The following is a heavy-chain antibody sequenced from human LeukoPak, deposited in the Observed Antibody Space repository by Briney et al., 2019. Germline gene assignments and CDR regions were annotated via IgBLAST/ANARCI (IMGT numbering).Heavy chain of an antibody. CDR2: IIPIFGTT. D-gene: IGHD6-13*01. J-gene: IGHJ1*01. Sequence: SVKVSCKASGGTFSSYAISWVRQAPGQGLEWMGGIIPIFGTTNYAQKFQGRVTITTDESTSTAYVELSSLRPEDTAVYYCARGTLISSWYDYFQHWGQGTLVTVSS. CDR1: GGTFSSYA. V-gene: IGHV1-69*05. CDR3: ARGTLISSWYDYFQH.